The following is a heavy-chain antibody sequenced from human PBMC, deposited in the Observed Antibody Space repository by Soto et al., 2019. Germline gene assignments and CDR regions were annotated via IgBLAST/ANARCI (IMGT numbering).Heavy chain of an antibody. CDR3: AREAFNYYESSGYYYVLDY. Sequence: ASVKVSCKASGYSSNNYGVSWVRQAPGQGLEWMGWISAYNGNTHFAQRLQGRVTMTTDASTSTVYMELRSLRSDDTAVYYCAREAFNYYESSGYYYVLDYWGQGTLVTVSS. V-gene: IGHV1-18*01. CDR2: ISAYNGNT. CDR1: GYSSNNYG. J-gene: IGHJ4*02. D-gene: IGHD3-22*01.